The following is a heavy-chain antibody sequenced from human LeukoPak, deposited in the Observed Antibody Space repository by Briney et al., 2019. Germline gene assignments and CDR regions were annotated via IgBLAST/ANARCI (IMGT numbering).Heavy chain of an antibody. CDR1: GFTVSSNY. J-gene: IGHJ4*02. Sequence: PGGSLRLSCAASGFTVSSNYMSWVRQAPGKGLEWVSVIYSGGSTYYADSVKGRFTISRDNSKNTLYLQMNSLRAEDTAVYYCARLKTYYCDSSGIAGPFDYWGQGTLVTVSS. CDR2: IYSGGST. D-gene: IGHD3-22*01. CDR3: ARLKTYYCDSSGIAGPFDY. V-gene: IGHV3-53*01.